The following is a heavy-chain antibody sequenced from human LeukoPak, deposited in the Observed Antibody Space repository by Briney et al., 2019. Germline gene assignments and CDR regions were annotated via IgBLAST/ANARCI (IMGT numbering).Heavy chain of an antibody. CDR2: LYTGGNL. V-gene: IGHV3-53*01. D-gene: IGHD2-21*01. CDR1: GFTVSSKY. J-gene: IGHJ3*02. CDR3: ASSHILWFDDAFDI. Sequence: GGSLRLSCAASGFTVSSKYMIWVRQAPGKGLEWVSVLYTGGNLYYADPVKGRSTISRDNSKNTLYLQLNSLKAEDTAVYYCASSHILWFDDAFDIWGQGTMVTVSS.